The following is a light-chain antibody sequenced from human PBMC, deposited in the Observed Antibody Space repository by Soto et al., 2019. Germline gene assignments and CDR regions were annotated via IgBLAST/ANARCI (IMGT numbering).Light chain of an antibody. Sequence: QSALTHPASVSGSPGQSITISCTGTSSDTAGYNYVSWYQQHPGKAPKLMIYEVSNRPSGVSNRFSGSQSGNTASLTISGLQAEDEANYYCSSSTTSNTPLYVFGTGTKVTVL. CDR2: EVS. CDR3: SSSTTSNTPLYV. V-gene: IGLV2-14*01. CDR1: SSDTAGYNY. J-gene: IGLJ1*01.